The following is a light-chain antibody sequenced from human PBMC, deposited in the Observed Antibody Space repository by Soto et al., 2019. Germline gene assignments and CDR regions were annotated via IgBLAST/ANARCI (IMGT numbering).Light chain of an antibody. V-gene: IGLV1-47*01. J-gene: IGLJ7*01. CDR1: TSNIGNNL. Sequence: QSVLTQPPSASRTPGQSVTISCSGSTSNIGNNLVYWYQQVPGTAPKLLIYANSQRPSGVPDRFSGSKSGTSASLAISGLRSEDEADYYCVAWDDSLRCAVFGGGTQLTVL. CDR3: VAWDDSLRCAV. CDR2: ANS.